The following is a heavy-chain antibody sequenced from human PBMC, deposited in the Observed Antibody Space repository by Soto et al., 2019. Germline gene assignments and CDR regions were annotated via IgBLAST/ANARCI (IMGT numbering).Heavy chain of an antibody. J-gene: IGHJ4*02. CDR2: INTADGGT. CDR1: GFPFTAHA. Sequence: EVQLLESGGNLVQPGGSLRLFCAASGFPFTAHAMSWVRQAPGKGPEWISSINTADGGTNYAESVKGRFTISRDNSKNTLYLQMDSLRAEDTAIYYCAKNYQFDSWGQGTLVIVSS. V-gene: IGHV3-23*01. CDR3: AKNYQFDS. D-gene: IGHD2-2*01.